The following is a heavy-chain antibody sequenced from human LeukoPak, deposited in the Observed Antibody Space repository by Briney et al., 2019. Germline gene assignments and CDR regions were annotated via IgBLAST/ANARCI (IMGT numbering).Heavy chain of an antibody. Sequence: GGSLRLSCAASGFTFSNYAMTWVRQAPGKGLEWVSAILGSGGSTYYADSVKGRFTVSRDNSKSTLYLQMNSLRAEDTALYYCAKWGDYDVLTGYYVPDYWGQGTLVTVSS. D-gene: IGHD3-9*01. V-gene: IGHV3-23*01. J-gene: IGHJ4*02. CDR3: AKWGDYDVLTGYYVPDY. CDR1: GFTFSNYA. CDR2: ILGSGGST.